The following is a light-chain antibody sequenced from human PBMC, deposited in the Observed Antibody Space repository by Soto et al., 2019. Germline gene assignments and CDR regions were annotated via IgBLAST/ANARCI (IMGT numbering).Light chain of an antibody. CDR3: QQYGTPLT. V-gene: IGKV3-20*01. J-gene: IGKJ4*01. CDR2: DAS. CDR1: QSVTTY. Sequence: EIVLTQSPGTLSLSPGERATLSCRASQSVTTYLAWYQQKPGQPPMLLIHDASRRATGIPDRFSGSGSGTDFTLTISRLEPEDFAVYFCQQYGTPLTFGGGTKVEMK.